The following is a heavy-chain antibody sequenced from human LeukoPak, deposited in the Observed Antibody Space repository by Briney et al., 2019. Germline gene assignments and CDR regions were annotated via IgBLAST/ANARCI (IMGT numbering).Heavy chain of an antibody. CDR1: GYTFTGYY. D-gene: IGHD6-6*01. CDR2: INPNSGGT. CDR3: ARDLEEQLGYDY. J-gene: IGHJ4*02. Sequence: ASVKVSCKASGYTFTGYYMHWVRQAPGQGLEWMGWINPNSGGTNYAQKFQGRVTMTRDTSISTAYMELSRLRSDDTAVYYCARDLEEQLGYDYWGQETLVTVSS. V-gene: IGHV1-2*02.